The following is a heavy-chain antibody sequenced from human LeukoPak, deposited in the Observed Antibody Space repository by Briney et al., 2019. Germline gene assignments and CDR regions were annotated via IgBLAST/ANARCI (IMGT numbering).Heavy chain of an antibody. V-gene: IGHV3-23*01. J-gene: IGHJ6*02. CDR2: ISGSGGST. CDR3: AKDQYYDSSGYYYYYYGMDV. D-gene: IGHD3-22*01. Sequence: GGSLRLSCVASGFTVISNYMSWVRQAPGKGLEWVSAISGSGGSTYYADSVKGRFTISRDNSKNTLYLQMNSLRAEDTAVYYCAKDQYYDSSGYYYYYYGMDVWGQGTTVTVSS. CDR1: GFTVISNY.